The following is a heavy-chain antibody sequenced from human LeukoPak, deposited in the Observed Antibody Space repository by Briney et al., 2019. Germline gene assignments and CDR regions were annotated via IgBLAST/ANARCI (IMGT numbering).Heavy chain of an antibody. CDR2: MCCSGGST. CDR3: AKDRSHRDY. D-gene: IGHD1-26*01. J-gene: IGHJ4*02. CDR1: GFTFSIYA. V-gene: IGHV3-23*01. Sequence: GGPLRLSCAASGFTFSIYAMSWVRQAPGKGLEWVSAMCCSGGSTYYADSVKGRFTISRDNSKNTLYLQMNSLRAEDTAVYYCAKDRSHRDYWGQGTLVTVSS.